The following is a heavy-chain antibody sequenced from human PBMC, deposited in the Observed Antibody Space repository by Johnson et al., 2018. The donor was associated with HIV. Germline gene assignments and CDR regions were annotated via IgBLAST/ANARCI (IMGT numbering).Heavy chain of an antibody. J-gene: IGHJ3*02. CDR1: GFTFDDYG. V-gene: IGHV3-20*04. D-gene: IGHD2-8*02. Sequence: MLLVESGGGVVRPGGSLRLSCAASGFTFDDYGMSWVRQAPGKGLDCVSGITWTGCSPGYADSVTGRFTISRDNAKNSLYLQMNSLRAEDTGLYYCARGGDIVLVVYAMGHDAFDIWGQGTMVTVSS. CDR3: ARGGDIVLVVYAMGHDAFDI. CDR2: ITWTGCSP.